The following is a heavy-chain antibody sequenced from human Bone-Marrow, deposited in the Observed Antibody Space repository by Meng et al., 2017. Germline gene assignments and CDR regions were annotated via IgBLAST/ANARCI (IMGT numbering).Heavy chain of an antibody. CDR3: ARDRNDYGSHYFDY. Sequence: QVQLQESGPGLVKPSQTLSLTCTVSGVSISSGGYYWSWIRQHPGKGLEWIGYIYHSGSTYYNPSLKSRVTISVDTSKNQSSLKLSSVTAADTAVYYCARDRNDYGSHYFDYWGQGTLVTVSS. CDR2: IYHSGST. V-gene: IGHV4-31*03. D-gene: IGHD4-17*01. J-gene: IGHJ4*02. CDR1: GVSISSGGYY.